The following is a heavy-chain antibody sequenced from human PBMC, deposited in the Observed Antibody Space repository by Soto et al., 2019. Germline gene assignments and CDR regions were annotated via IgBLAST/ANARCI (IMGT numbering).Heavy chain of an antibody. D-gene: IGHD6-19*01. CDR3: AGHSGWTIYYYYGMDV. Sequence: PSETLSLTCTVSGGSISSYYWSWIRQPPGKGLEWIGHIYYSGSTNYNPSLKSRVTISVDTSKNQFSLKLSSVTAADTAVYYCAGHSGWTIYYYYGMDVWGQGTTVTVS. CDR2: IYYSGST. J-gene: IGHJ6*02. V-gene: IGHV4-59*01. CDR1: GGSISSYY.